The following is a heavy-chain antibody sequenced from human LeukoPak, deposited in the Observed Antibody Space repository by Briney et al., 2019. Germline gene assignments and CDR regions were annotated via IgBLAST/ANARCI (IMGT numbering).Heavy chain of an antibody. CDR1: RGSISSASYY. J-gene: IGHJ4*02. Sequence: PSETLSLTCIVSRGSISSASYYWSWIRQPAGKGLEWIGRIYTSGSTNYNPSLKSRVTISVDTSKNQFSLKLSSVTAADTAVYYCAMRERLAAAFDYWGQGTLVTVSS. D-gene: IGHD6-13*01. V-gene: IGHV4-61*02. CDR2: IYTSGST. CDR3: AMRERLAAAFDY.